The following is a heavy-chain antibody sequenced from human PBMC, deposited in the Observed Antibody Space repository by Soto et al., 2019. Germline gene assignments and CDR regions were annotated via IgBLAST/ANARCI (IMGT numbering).Heavy chain of an antibody. V-gene: IGHV3-48*02. CDR1: GFTFSSYS. CDR3: ARDDYCGGDCYSVDY. Sequence: EVQLVESGGGLVQPGGSLRLSCAASGFTFSSYSMNWVRQAPGKGLEWVSYISSSSSTIYYADSVKGRFTISRDNAKNSLYLQMNSLRDEDTAVYYCARDDYCGGDCYSVDYWGQGTLVTVSS. D-gene: IGHD2-21*02. J-gene: IGHJ4*02. CDR2: ISSSSSTI.